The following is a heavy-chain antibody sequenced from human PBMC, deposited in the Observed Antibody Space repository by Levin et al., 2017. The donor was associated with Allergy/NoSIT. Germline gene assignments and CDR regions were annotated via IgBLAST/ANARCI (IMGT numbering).Heavy chain of an antibody. D-gene: IGHD6-19*01. CDR1: GFTFKNYA. Sequence: LSLTCAPSGFTFKNYAMHWVRQAPGKGLEWMAVISYDGRNRYYANSVKGRFTISRDNSKNSLHLQIYSLRGEDTAVYYCARGLAYTTAWFALDYFDYWGQGTLVTVSS. V-gene: IGHV3-30*04. CDR2: ISYDGRNR. J-gene: IGHJ4*02. CDR3: ARGLAYTTAWFALDYFDY.